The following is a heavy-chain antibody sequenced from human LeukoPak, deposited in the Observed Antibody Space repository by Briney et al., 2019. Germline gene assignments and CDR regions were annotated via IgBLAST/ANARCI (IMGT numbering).Heavy chain of an antibody. Sequence: ASVKVSCKASGGTFSSYAISWVRRAPGQGLEWMGGIIPIFGTANYAQKFQGRVTITADESTSTAYMELSSLRSEDTAVYYCAREGEYYGSGSYYDHWGQGTLVTVSS. D-gene: IGHD3-10*01. J-gene: IGHJ4*02. CDR1: GGTFSSYA. CDR3: AREGEYYGSGSYYDH. CDR2: IIPIFGTA. V-gene: IGHV1-69*13.